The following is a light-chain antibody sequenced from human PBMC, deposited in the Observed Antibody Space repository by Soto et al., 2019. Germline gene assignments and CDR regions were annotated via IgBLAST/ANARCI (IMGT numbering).Light chain of an antibody. CDR2: LGS. V-gene: IGKV2-28*01. CDR1: QSLLHSNGYNY. Sequence: DVVMTQSPLSLPVTPGEPASISCRSSQSLLHSNGYNYLDWYLQKTGQSPQLLIYLGSNRASGVPYRFSGSGSGTDFTLKISRVEAEDVGVYYCMQALQTPRTFGQGTKVEIK. J-gene: IGKJ1*01. CDR3: MQALQTPRT.